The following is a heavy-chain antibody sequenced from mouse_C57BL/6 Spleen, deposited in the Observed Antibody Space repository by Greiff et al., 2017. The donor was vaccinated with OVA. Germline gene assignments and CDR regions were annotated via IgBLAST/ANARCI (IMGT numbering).Heavy chain of an antibody. CDR2: ISDGGSYT. CDR3: ARDDRFTTAYFDV. D-gene: IGHD1-1*01. Sequence: EVHLVESGGGLVKPGGSLKLSCAASGFTFSSYAMSWVRQTPEKRLEWVATISDGGSYTYYPDNVKGRFTISRDNAKNNLYLQMSHLKSEDTAMYYCARDDRFTTAYFDVWGTGTTVTVSS. J-gene: IGHJ1*03. CDR1: GFTFSSYA. V-gene: IGHV5-4*01.